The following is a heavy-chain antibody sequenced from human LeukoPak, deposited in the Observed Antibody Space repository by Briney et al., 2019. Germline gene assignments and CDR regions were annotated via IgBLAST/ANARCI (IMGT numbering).Heavy chain of an antibody. CDR1: GYTFTGYY. Sequence: VASVKVSCKASGYTFTGYYMHWVRQAPGQGLEWMGWINPNSGGTNYAQKLQDRVTMTGDTSISTAYMELRSLTSDDAAVYYCGLVASGNWWFDPWGQGTLVTVSS. D-gene: IGHD2-8*02. CDR2: INPNSGGT. J-gene: IGHJ5*02. V-gene: IGHV1-2*02. CDR3: GLVASGNWWFDP.